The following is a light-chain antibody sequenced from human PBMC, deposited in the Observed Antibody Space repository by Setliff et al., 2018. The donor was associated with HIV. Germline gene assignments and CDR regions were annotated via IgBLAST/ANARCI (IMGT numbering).Light chain of an antibody. CDR2: DGS. CDR3: QHINSYPLT. J-gene: IGKJ4*01. V-gene: IGKV1-9*01. Sequence: GDRVTITCRASQGIGSDIIWYQQKPGKAPNLLIYDGSTLQTGVSSRFSGSGSGTEFTLTISSLQPEDFATYYCQHINSYPLTFGGGTK. CDR1: QGIGSD.